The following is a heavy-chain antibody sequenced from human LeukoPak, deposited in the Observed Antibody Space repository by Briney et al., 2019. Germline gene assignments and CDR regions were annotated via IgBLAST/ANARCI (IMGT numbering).Heavy chain of an antibody. V-gene: IGHV3-72*01. Sequence: GGSLRLSCAVSGFTFSDHYMDWVRQAPGTGLEWVGRTRNKANSYTTEYAASVKGRFTISRDDSKNSLYLQMNSLKTEDTAVYYCASLRFLEWLLPSGFDYWGQGTLVTVSS. CDR3: ASLRFLEWLLPSGFDY. J-gene: IGHJ4*02. CDR1: GFTFSDHY. CDR2: TRNKANSYTT. D-gene: IGHD3-3*01.